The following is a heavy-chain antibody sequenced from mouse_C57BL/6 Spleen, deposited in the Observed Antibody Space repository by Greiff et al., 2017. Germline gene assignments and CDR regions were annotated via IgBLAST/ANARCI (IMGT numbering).Heavy chain of an antibody. Sequence: QVQLQQSGPELVKPGASVKLSCKASGYTFTSYDINWVKQRPGQGLEWIGCIYPREGSTKYNEKFKGKATVTVDTSSSTTYMELHSLASEDSAVYFCARSRDGYYDAMDYWGQGTSVTVSS. D-gene: IGHD2-3*01. CDR3: ARSRDGYYDAMDY. CDR1: GYTFTSYD. V-gene: IGHV1-85*01. J-gene: IGHJ4*01. CDR2: IYPREGST.